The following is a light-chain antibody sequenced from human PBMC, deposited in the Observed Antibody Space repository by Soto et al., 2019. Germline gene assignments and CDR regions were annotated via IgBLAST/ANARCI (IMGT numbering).Light chain of an antibody. Sequence: QSVLTQPASVSGSPGQSITISCSGTSSDVGGYNYVSWYQQYPGRAPKVIIYEVTNRPSGVSNRFSGSKSGNTASLTISGLQAEDEADYHCSSYTSSNSWVFGGGTKLTVL. CDR1: SSDVGGYNY. J-gene: IGLJ3*02. V-gene: IGLV2-14*03. CDR3: SSYTSSNSWV. CDR2: EVT.